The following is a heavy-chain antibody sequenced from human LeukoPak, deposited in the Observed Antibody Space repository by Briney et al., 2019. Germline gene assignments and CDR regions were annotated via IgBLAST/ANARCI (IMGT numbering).Heavy chain of an antibody. V-gene: IGHV3-30*03. CDR3: AQNGIAVAPFQH. D-gene: IGHD6-19*01. J-gene: IGHJ1*01. CDR2: ISYDGSNK. CDR1: GFTFSSYG. Sequence: GRSLRLSCAASGFTFSSYGMHWVRQAPGKGLEWVAVISYDGSNKYYADSVKGRFAISRDNSKNTLYLQMNSLRAEDTAVYYCAQNGIAVAPFQHWGQGTLVTVSS.